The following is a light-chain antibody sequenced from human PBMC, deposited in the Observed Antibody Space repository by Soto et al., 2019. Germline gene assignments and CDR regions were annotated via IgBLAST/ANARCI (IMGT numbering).Light chain of an antibody. CDR2: DAS. CDR1: QSVSNY. V-gene: IGKV3-11*01. CDR3: QQRSNWPPTWT. Sequence: EIVLTQSPATLSLSPGERATLSCRASQSVSNYLAWYQQKPGQAPRLLIYDASNRATGIPARFSGSGSGTDFTLTISSLEPEDFAVYYCQQRSNWPPTWTFGQVTKVEIK. J-gene: IGKJ1*01.